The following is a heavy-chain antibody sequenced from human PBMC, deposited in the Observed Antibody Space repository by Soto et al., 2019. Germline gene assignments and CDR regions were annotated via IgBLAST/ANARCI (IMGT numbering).Heavy chain of an antibody. CDR2: ISRSSSYI. CDR3: ARDPDIVVVVAADAEYFQH. J-gene: IGHJ1*01. Sequence: EVQLVESGGGLVKPGGSLRLSCAASGFTFSSYSMNWVRQAPGKGLEWVSSISRSSSYIYYADSVKGRFTISRDNAKNSLYLQMNSLRAEDTAVYYCARDPDIVVVVAADAEYFQHWGQGTLVTVSS. V-gene: IGHV3-21*01. CDR1: GFTFSSYS. D-gene: IGHD2-15*01.